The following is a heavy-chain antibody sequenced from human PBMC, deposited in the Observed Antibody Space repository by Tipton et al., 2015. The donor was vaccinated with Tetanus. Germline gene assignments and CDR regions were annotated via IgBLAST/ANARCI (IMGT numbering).Heavy chain of an antibody. Sequence: TLSLTCTVSGGSISSISWIRQPPGKGLEWIGDIFYRGSTSYNPSLKSRVTLSVDTSRNQFSLKLTSVTAADTAIYYCAKHGDTSRNYYFDYGGQGALVTVSS. CDR1: GGSISSIS. V-gene: IGHV4-39*01. CDR3: AKHGDTSRNYYFDY. J-gene: IGHJ4*02. D-gene: IGHD6-13*01. CDR2: IFYRGST.